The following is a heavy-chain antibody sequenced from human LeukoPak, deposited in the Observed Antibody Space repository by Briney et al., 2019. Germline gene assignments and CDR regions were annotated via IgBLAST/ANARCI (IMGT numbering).Heavy chain of an antibody. Sequence: ASVKVSCKASGCTFTGYYIHWVRQAPGQGLEWMGWINPNSGGTNYAQKFQGRVTMTRDTSITTAYMELSSLRSDDTAVYYCARGSNWYYFDYWGQGILVTVSS. CDR3: ARGSNWYYFDY. J-gene: IGHJ4*02. V-gene: IGHV1-2*02. D-gene: IGHD6-13*01. CDR1: GCTFTGYY. CDR2: INPNSGGT.